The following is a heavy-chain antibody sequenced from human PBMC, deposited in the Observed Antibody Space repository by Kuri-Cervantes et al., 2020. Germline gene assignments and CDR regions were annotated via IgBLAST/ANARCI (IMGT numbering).Heavy chain of an antibody. V-gene: IGHV3-30-3*01. CDR2: ISYDGSNK. Sequence: GESLKISCAASGFTFSSYAMHWVRQAPGKGLEWVAVISYDGSNKYYADSVKGRFTISRDNSKNTLYLQMNSLRAEDTAAYYCARDLPTGGYSYGSPLEGFDYWGQGTLVTVSS. CDR1: GFTFSSYA. D-gene: IGHD5-18*01. J-gene: IGHJ4*02. CDR3: ARDLPTGGYSYGSPLEGFDY.